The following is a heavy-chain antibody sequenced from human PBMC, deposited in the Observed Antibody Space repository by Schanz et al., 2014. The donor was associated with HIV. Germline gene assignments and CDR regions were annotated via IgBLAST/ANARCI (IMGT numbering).Heavy chain of an antibody. V-gene: IGHV3-33*01. CDR3: ARSPDWASTDAFDI. J-gene: IGHJ3*02. CDR2: IWYDGSYK. Sequence: QVQLVESGGGVVQPGRSLRLSCAASGFTFSNFAMHWVRQAPGKGLEWAAVIWYDGSYKYYADSVKGRFTISRDNPKNTLYLQMNSLRAEDTAIYYCARSPDWASTDAFDIWGQGTMVTVSS. D-gene: IGHD2-2*01. CDR1: GFTFSNFA.